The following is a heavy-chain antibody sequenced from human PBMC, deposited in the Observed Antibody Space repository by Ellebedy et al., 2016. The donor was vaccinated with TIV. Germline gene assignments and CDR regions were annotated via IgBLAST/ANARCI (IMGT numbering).Heavy chain of an antibody. CDR1: GFTFSSYA. Sequence: GGSLRLXCAASGFTFSSYAMSWVRQAPGKGLEWVSAISGSGGSTHYADSVKGRFTISRDNSKNTLYLQMNSLRAEGTAVYYCAKAQYYYDTIAGGGKWGQGTLVTVSS. CDR3: AKAQYYYDTIAGGGK. J-gene: IGHJ4*02. CDR2: ISGSGGST. V-gene: IGHV3-23*01. D-gene: IGHD3-22*01.